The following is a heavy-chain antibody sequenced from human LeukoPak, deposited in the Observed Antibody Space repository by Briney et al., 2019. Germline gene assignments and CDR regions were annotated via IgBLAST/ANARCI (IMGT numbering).Heavy chain of an antibody. J-gene: IGHJ3*02. CDR3: ARRLYYYDSSGYYHNAFDI. Sequence: GESLKISCQGSGYSFTSYWIGWVRQMPGKRLEWMGIIYPGDSDTRYSPSFQGQVTISADKSISTAYLQWSSLKASDTAMYYCARRLYYYDSSGYYHNAFDIWGQGTMVTVSS. CDR1: GYSFTSYW. V-gene: IGHV5-51*01. D-gene: IGHD3-22*01. CDR2: IYPGDSDT.